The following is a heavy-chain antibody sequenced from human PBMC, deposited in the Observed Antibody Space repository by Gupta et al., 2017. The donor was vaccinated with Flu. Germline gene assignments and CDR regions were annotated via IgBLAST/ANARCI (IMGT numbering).Heavy chain of an antibody. D-gene: IGHD3-10*01. J-gene: IGHJ4*02. CDR3: TTDMQGGYYDSGSYYKRYYFDY. Sequence: AAPVKGRFTISRDDSKNTLYLQMNSLKTEDTAVYYCTTDMQGGYYDSGSYYKRYYFDYWGQGTLVTVSS. V-gene: IGHV3-15*01.